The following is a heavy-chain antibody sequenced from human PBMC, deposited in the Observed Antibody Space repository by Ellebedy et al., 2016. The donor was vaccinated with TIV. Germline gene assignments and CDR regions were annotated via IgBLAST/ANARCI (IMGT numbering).Heavy chain of an antibody. J-gene: IGHJ3*02. CDR2: IYHSGST. V-gene: IGHV4-59*11. D-gene: IGHD4-17*01. CDR1: GGSISSPY. Sequence: MPSETLSLTCSVSGGSISSPYWRWIRQPPGKTLEWIGYIYHSGSTRQNPSLKSRVTMSMDTSKNQISLRLSSVTAADTAVYYCTREVTTEYEGAFDIWGRGTMVTVSS. CDR3: TREVTTEYEGAFDI.